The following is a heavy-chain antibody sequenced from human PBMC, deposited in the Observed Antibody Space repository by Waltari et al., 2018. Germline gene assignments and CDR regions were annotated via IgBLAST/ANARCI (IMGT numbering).Heavy chain of an antibody. CDR2: INPSGGST. J-gene: IGHJ4*02. Sequence: QVQLVQSGAEVKKPGASVKVSCKASGYTFTSYYMHWVRQAPGQGLEWMGIINPSGGSTSYAQKFQGRVTMTRDTSTSTVYMELSSLRSEDTAVYYCAKLRNYDILTGYYDYWGQGTLVTVSS. V-gene: IGHV1-46*01. CDR1: GYTFTSYY. D-gene: IGHD3-9*01. CDR3: AKLRNYDILTGYYDY.